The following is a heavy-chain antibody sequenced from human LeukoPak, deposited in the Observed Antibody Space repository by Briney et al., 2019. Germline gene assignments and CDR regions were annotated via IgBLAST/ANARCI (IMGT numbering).Heavy chain of an antibody. Sequence: SETLSLTWAVYGESFSGYYWTWVRQPPGKGLEWIGDINHSGRTTYNPSLKSRVIISVDTSKNLFSLNLTSVTAADTAVYYCTRPWQRRYYMDVWGKGTTVAVSS. CDR3: TRPWQRRYYMDV. J-gene: IGHJ6*03. CDR1: GESFSGYY. CDR2: INHSGRT. V-gene: IGHV4-34*01.